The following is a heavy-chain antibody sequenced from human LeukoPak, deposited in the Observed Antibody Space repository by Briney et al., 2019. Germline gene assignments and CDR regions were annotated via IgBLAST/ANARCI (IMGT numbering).Heavy chain of an antibody. CDR2: IYTSGST. V-gene: IGHV4-61*02. CDR1: GGSVSSGTYY. D-gene: IGHD6-6*01. J-gene: IGHJ4*02. Sequence: SETLSLTCTVSGGSVSSGTYYWTWIRQPAGKGLEWIGRIYTSGSTNFDPSLKSRVSISLDTPQNQFSLKLSSVTAADTAVYYCAREGAARNFDYWARESWSPSP. CDR3: AREGAARNFDY.